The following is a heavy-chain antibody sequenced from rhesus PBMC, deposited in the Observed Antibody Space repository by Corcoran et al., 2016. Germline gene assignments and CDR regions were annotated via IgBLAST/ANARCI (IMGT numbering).Heavy chain of an antibody. J-gene: IGHJ4*01. D-gene: IGHD3-34*01. V-gene: IGHV3S5*01. CDR3: ARGRPTGVIIGYFDY. CDR2: INSGGVST. Sequence: EVQLVETGGGLVQPGGSLKLSCAASGFTFSSYGMSWVRPAQGKGLEWVSAINSGGVSTYYADSGKGQFTISRDNAKNSLYLKMGSLRAEDTALDYCARGRPTGVIIGYFDYWGQGVLVTVSS. CDR1: GFTFSSYG.